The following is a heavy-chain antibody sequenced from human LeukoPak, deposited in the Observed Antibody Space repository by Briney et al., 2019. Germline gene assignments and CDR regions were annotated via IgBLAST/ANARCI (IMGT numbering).Heavy chain of an antibody. J-gene: IGHJ5*02. CDR2: IKQGGSEK. CDR1: GFTFSSYW. Sequence: GGSLRLSCAASGFTFSSYWMSWVRQAPGKGLEWVANIKQGGSEKYYVDSVKGRFTISRDNSKNTLSLQMNSLRAEDTAVYYCAKRFYCSSTGCYGFDPWGQGTLVTVSS. CDR3: AKRFYCSSTGCYGFDP. D-gene: IGHD2-2*01. V-gene: IGHV3-7*03.